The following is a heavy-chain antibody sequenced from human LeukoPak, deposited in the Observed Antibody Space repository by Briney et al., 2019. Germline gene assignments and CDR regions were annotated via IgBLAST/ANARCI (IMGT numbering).Heavy chain of an antibody. CDR2: INPNSGGT. V-gene: IGHV1-2*02. CDR1: GYTFTGYY. CDR3: ARGRIAVAGFYYYYYGMDV. J-gene: IGHJ6*02. Sequence: ASVKVSCKASGYTFTGYYMHWVRQAPGQGLEWMGWINPNSGGTNYAQKFQGRVTMTRDTSISTAYMELSRLRSDDTAVYYCARGRIAVAGFYYYYYGMDVWGQGTTVTVSS. D-gene: IGHD6-13*01.